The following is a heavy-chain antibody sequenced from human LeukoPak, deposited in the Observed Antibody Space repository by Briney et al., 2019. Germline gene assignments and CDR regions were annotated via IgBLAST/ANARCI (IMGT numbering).Heavy chain of an antibody. CDR2: ISSTGATT. Sequence: GGSLRLSCAASGFSFNSYAMNWVRQAPGKGLGWVSVISSTGATTYYAASVKGRFTISRDNSKSTLYLQMDALRADDTAVYYCARSLNGFYRGLDFWGQGTLVTVSS. J-gene: IGHJ4*02. D-gene: IGHD3-22*01. CDR3: ARSLNGFYRGLDF. CDR1: GFSFNSYA. V-gene: IGHV3-23*01.